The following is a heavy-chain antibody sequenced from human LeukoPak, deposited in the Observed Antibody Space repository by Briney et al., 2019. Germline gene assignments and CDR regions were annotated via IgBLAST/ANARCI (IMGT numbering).Heavy chain of an antibody. CDR3: ARVASGYSYGYHY. Sequence: SETPSLTCAVYGGSFSGYYWSWIRQPPGKGLEWIGEINHSGSTNYNPSLKSRVTISVDTSKNQFSLKLSSVTAADTAVYYCARVASGYSYGYHYWGQGTLVTVSS. D-gene: IGHD5-18*01. CDR2: INHSGST. V-gene: IGHV4-34*01. J-gene: IGHJ4*02. CDR1: GGSFSGYY.